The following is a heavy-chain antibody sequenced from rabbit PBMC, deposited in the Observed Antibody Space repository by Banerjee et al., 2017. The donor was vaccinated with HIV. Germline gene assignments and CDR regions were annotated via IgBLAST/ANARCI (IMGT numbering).Heavy chain of an antibody. Sequence: QSLEESGGDLVKPGASLTLTCTASGFSFSSSYWICWVRQAPGKGLEWIACIDAGSSGSTYYASWAKGRFTISKTSSTTVTLQMTSLTAADTATYFCARDLAGVIGWNFGLWGQGTLVTV. CDR3: ARDLAGVIGWNFGL. D-gene: IGHD4-1*01. V-gene: IGHV1S40*01. CDR1: GFSFSSSYW. J-gene: IGHJ3*01. CDR2: IDAGSSGST.